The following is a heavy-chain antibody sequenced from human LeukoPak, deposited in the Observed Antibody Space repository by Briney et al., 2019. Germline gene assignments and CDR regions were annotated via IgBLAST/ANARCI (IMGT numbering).Heavy chain of an antibody. D-gene: IGHD3-9*01. J-gene: IGHJ4*02. V-gene: IGHV4-31*03. CDR2: IYYSGST. CDR1: GGSISSGGYY. CDR3: ARRGYDILTGYLDY. Sequence: SQTLSLTCTVSGGSISSGGYYWSWIRQHPGKGLEWIGYIYYSGSTYYNPSLKSRVTISVDTSKNQFSLKLSSVTAADTAVYYCARRGYDILTGYLDYWGRGTLVTVSS.